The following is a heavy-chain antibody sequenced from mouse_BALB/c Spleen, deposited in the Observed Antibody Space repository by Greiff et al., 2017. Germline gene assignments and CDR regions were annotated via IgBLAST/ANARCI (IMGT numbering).Heavy chain of an antibody. CDR3: ARWGDLGYFDV. V-gene: IGHV1-69*02. CDR1: GYTFTSYW. J-gene: IGHJ1*01. CDR2: IDPSDSET. Sequence: QVQLQQPGAELVKPGAPVKLSCKASGYTFTSYWMNWVKQRPGRGLEWIGRIDPSDSETHYNQKFKDKATLTVDKSSSTAYIQLSSLTSEDSAVYYCARWGDLGYFDVWGAGTTVTVSS.